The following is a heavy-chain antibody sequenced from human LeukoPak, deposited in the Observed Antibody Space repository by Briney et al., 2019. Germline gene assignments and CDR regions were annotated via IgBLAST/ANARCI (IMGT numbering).Heavy chain of an antibody. D-gene: IGHD1-26*01. V-gene: IGHV4-4*02. Sequence: SGTLSLTCAVSGGSISSSNWWSWVRQPPGKGLEWIGEIYHSGSTNYNPSLKSRVTISVDKSKNQFSLKLSSVTAADTAEYYCASTGVGASSSDFDYWGQGTLVTVFS. CDR2: IYHSGST. CDR3: ASTGVGASSSDFDY. J-gene: IGHJ4*02. CDR1: GGSISSSNW.